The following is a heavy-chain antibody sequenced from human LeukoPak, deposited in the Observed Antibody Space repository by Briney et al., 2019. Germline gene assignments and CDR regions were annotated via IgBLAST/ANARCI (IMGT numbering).Heavy chain of an antibody. CDR2: IYYSGST. D-gene: IGHD3-22*01. J-gene: IGHJ3*02. CDR1: SGSISSGGYY. CDR3: ASYYYDSSGNDAFDI. V-gene: IGHV4-31*03. Sequence: SQTLSLTCTVSSGSISSGGYYWSWIRQHPGKGLEWIGYIYYSGSTYYNPSLKSRVTISVDTSKNQFSLKLSSVTAADTAVYYCASYYYDSSGNDAFDIWGQGTMVTVSS.